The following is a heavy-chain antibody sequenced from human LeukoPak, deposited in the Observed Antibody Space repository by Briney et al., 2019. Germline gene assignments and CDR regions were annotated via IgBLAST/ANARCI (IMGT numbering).Heavy chain of an antibody. CDR2: ISSSSSYI. J-gene: IGHJ4*02. CDR1: GFTFSSYS. D-gene: IGHD5-18*01. Sequence: GGSLRLSCAASGFTFSSYSMNWVRQAPGKGLEWVSSISSSSSYIYYADSVKGRFTISRDNAKNSLYLQMNSLRAEDTAVCYCARAGGYSYGRDYWGQGTLVTVSS. V-gene: IGHV3-21*01. CDR3: ARAGGYSYGRDY.